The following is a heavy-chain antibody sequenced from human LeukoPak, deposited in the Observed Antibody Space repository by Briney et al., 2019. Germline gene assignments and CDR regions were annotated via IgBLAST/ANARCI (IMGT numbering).Heavy chain of an antibody. CDR2: INVANGDT. CDR3: AIKPRGASRPFEY. CDR1: GYTFTAHA. J-gene: IGHJ4*02. D-gene: IGHD1-14*01. V-gene: IGHV1-3*01. Sequence: ASVKVSCKASGYTFTAHAVHWVRQAPGQRLEWMGWINVANGDTGYSQKFQGRVTITSDTSASTGYMEMISLISEDTAVYYCAIKPRGASRPFEYWGQGTLVTVSS.